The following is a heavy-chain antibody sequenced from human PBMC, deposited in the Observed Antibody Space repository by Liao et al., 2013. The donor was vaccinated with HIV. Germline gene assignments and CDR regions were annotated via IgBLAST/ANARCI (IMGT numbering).Heavy chain of an antibody. J-gene: IGHJ4*02. Sequence: QVQLQESGPGLLKASETLSLTCTVSGGSISSYYWSWIRQPPGKGLEWIGYISYSGNTYYNPSLTSRVILSIDTSKNQFSLKLTSVTAADTAVYYCARVVRPYYYDDFWGLGTLVTVSS. V-gene: IGHV4-30-4*08. CDR2: ISYSGNT. CDR3: ARVVRPYYYDDF. D-gene: IGHD3-22*01. CDR1: GGSISSYY.